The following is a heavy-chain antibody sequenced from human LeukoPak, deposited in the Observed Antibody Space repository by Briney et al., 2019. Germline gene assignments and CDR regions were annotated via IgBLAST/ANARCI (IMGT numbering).Heavy chain of an antibody. CDR2: ISAYNGNT. Sequence: EASVKVSCKASGYTFTSYGISWVRQAPGQGLEWMGWISAYNGNTNYAQKLQGRVTMTTDTSTSTAYMELRSLRSDDTAVYYCARMVDYGDYVGLDYWGQGTLVTVSS. V-gene: IGHV1-18*01. J-gene: IGHJ4*02. CDR1: GYTFTSYG. CDR3: ARMVDYGDYVGLDY. D-gene: IGHD4-17*01.